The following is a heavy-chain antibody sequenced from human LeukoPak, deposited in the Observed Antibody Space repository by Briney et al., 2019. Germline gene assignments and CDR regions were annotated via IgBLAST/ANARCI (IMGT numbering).Heavy chain of an antibody. CDR2: ITGSGGRR. V-gene: IGHV3-23*01. Sequence: QSGGSLRLSCAASGFTFSSYAMSWVRQAPGKGLEWVSTITGSGGRRYYADSVKGRFAVSRDNSENMLYLEMNSLRAEDTAVYQCAKDGAIMFGGVIPPGNYFDNWGQGTLVTVSS. J-gene: IGHJ4*02. CDR1: GFTFSSYA. D-gene: IGHD3-16*02. CDR3: AKDGAIMFGGVIPPGNYFDN.